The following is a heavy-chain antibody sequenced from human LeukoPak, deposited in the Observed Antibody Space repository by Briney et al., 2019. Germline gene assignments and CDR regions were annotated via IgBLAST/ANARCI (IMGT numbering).Heavy chain of an antibody. V-gene: IGHV3-23*01. Sequence: QTGGSLRLSCAGSGFTFSSYAMSWVRQAPGKGLEWVSGISGSGDNTYYADSVKGRFTISRDNSKNTLYVQVNSLGTEDTAAYYCAKGSYYDSSGSFYFDYWGQGPLVTVSS. J-gene: IGHJ4*02. CDR2: ISGSGDNT. CDR3: AKGSYYDSSGSFYFDY. D-gene: IGHD3-22*01. CDR1: GFTFSSYA.